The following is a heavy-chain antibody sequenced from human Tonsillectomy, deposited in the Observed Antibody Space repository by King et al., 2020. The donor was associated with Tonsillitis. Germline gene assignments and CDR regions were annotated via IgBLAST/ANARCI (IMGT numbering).Heavy chain of an antibody. CDR2: IYPGDSDT. CDR3: ARTYCTSTSCSYFLDY. J-gene: IGHJ4*02. Sequence: EVQLVESGAEVKKPGESLKISCKGSGYSFTTYWIGWVRQMPGKGLEWMGIIYPGDSDTRYSPSFQGQVTMSADKSINTAYLQWSSLKASDTAMYYCARTYCTSTSCSYFLDYWGQGTLVTVSS. CDR1: GYSFTTYW. D-gene: IGHD2-2*01. V-gene: IGHV5-51*03.